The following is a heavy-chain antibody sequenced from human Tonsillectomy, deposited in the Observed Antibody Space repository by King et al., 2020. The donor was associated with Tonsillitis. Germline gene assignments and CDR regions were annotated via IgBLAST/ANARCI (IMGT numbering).Heavy chain of an antibody. J-gene: IGHJ6*02. Sequence: VQLVESGGGLVKPGGSLRLSCAASGFTFSNAWMSWVRQAPGKGLKWVGRIKSKTDGGTTDYAAPVKGRFTISRDDSKNTLYLQMNSLKTEDTAVYYCTTLGPLLWFGEPHYYYGMDVWGQGTTVTVSS. D-gene: IGHD3-10*01. CDR2: IKSKTDGGTT. CDR1: GFTFSNAW. V-gene: IGHV3-15*01. CDR3: TTLGPLLWFGEPHYYYGMDV.